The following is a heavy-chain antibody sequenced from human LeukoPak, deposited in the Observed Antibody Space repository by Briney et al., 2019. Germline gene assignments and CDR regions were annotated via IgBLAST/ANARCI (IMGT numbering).Heavy chain of an antibody. CDR1: GFSLSTSGMR. J-gene: IGHJ4*02. CDR2: IDWDDDK. CDR3: ARYGSGLYFDY. D-gene: IGHD3-10*01. Sequence: SGPALVKPTQTLTLTCTFSGFSLSTSGMRVSWIRQPPGKALEWLARIDWDDDKFYSTSLKTRLTISKDTSKNQVVLTMTNMDPVDSATYYCARYGSGLYFDYWGQGTLVSVSS. V-gene: IGHV2-70*04.